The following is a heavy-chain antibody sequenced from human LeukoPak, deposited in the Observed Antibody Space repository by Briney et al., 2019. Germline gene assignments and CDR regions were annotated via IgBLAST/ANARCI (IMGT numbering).Heavy chain of an antibody. CDR3: ASLHQVRGLTVFDQ. CDR2: INHSGST. D-gene: IGHD3-10*01. V-gene: IGHV4-34*01. CDR1: GGSFSGYY. J-gene: IGHJ4*02. Sequence: PSETLSLTCTVYGGSFSGYYWSWIRQPPGKGLEWIGEINHSGSTSYNPSLKSRVTISVDTSKNQFSLKLSSVTAADTAVYYCASLHQVRGLTVFDQWGQGTLVTVSS.